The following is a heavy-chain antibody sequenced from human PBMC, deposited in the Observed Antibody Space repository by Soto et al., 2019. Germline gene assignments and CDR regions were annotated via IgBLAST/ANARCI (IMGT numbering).Heavy chain of an antibody. CDR1: GDSISSGAYY. V-gene: IGHV4-31*03. Sequence: QVQLQESGPGLVKPSQTLSLTCTVSGDSISSGAYYWSWIRQHPGKGLEWIGYIYYSGSTYYNPSLKSRVTISVDTSKNQCSLKLISLTAAGTAVYHCARFYYGSGSYYRGTFPDWVHGTLVTVSS. CDR2: IYYSGST. D-gene: IGHD3-10*01. J-gene: IGHJ1*01. CDR3: ARFYYGSGSYYRGTFPD.